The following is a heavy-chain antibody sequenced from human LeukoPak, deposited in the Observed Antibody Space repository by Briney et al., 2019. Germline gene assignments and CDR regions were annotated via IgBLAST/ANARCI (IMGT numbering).Heavy chain of an antibody. CDR1: GGSFSGYY. D-gene: IGHD3-3*01. Sequence: PSETLSLTCAVYGGSFSGYYWSWIRQPPGTGLEWIGEINHSGSTNYNPSLKSRVTISVDTSKNQFYLKLSSVTAADTAVYYCARELVDYDFWSGYYPKYYFDYWGQGTLVTVSS. CDR2: INHSGST. V-gene: IGHV4-34*01. J-gene: IGHJ4*02. CDR3: ARELVDYDFWSGYYPKYYFDY.